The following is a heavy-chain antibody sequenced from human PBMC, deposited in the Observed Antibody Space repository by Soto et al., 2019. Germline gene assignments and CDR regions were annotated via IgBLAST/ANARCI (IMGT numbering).Heavy chain of an antibody. Sequence: QVQLQESGPGLVKPSQTLSLTCTVSGGSISSGGYYWSWIRQHPGKGMEWIGYIDYSGSTYYNPSLKRRVTISVDTSKNQFSLKLSSVTAADTAVYYCARGSYYYSSGYYGPWGQGTLVTVSS. D-gene: IGHD3-22*01. CDR1: GGSISSGGYY. J-gene: IGHJ5*02. CDR3: ARGSYYYSSGYYGP. V-gene: IGHV4-31*03. CDR2: IDYSGST.